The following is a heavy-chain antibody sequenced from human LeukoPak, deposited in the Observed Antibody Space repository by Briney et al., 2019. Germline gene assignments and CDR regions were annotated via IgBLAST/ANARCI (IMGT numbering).Heavy chain of an antibody. Sequence: PGGSLRLSCAASGFTFSNYDMHWVRQVPGKGLEWISGFDTAGGTYYAGSVKGRFTIPRDNARNSLFLQMNSLRAGDTAVYYCARAPVPFFYYGMDVWGQGTTVIVSS. J-gene: IGHJ6*02. V-gene: IGHV3-13*04. CDR3: ARAPVPFFYYGMDV. CDR2: FDTAGGT. CDR1: GFTFSNYD. D-gene: IGHD6-6*01.